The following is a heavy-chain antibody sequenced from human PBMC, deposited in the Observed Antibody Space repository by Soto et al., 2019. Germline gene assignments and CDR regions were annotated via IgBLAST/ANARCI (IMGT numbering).Heavy chain of an antibody. V-gene: IGHV4-34*01. Sequence: PSETLSLTCAVYGGSFSGYYWSWIRQPPGKGLEWIGEINHSGSTNYNPSLKSRVTISVDTSKNQFSLKLSSVTAADTAVCYCARGRGVLRCLESSTYGMDVWGQGTTVTVSS. CDR3: ARGRGVLRCLESSTYGMDV. J-gene: IGHJ6*02. D-gene: IGHD3-3*01. CDR2: INHSGST. CDR1: GGSFSGYY.